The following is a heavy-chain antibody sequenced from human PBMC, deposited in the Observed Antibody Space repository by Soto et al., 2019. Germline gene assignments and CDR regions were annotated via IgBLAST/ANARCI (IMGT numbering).Heavy chain of an antibody. V-gene: IGHV3-21*01. CDR3: AANSRRLSYVVY. J-gene: IGHJ4*02. CDR1: EFTFSSYS. CDR2: ISSSSGYI. D-gene: IGHD5-18*01. Sequence: GGSLRLSCAASEFTFSSYSMNWVRQAPGKGLEWVSSISSSSGYIYYADSVKGRFTISRDNAKNSLYLQMNSLRAEDTALYDYAANSRRLSYVVYWGQGTLVTVSS.